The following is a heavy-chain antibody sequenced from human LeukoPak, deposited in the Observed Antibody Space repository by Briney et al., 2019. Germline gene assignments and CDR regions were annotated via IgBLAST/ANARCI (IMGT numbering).Heavy chain of an antibody. CDR3: ARDQGSGSYDFDY. D-gene: IGHD3-22*01. Sequence: GASVKASCKASGYTFTSYAMHWVRQAPGQRLEWMGWINAGNGNTKYSQKFQGRVTITRDTSASTAYMELSSLRSEDTAVYYCARDQGSGSYDFDYWGQGTLVTVSS. J-gene: IGHJ4*02. V-gene: IGHV1-3*01. CDR1: GYTFTSYA. CDR2: INAGNGNT.